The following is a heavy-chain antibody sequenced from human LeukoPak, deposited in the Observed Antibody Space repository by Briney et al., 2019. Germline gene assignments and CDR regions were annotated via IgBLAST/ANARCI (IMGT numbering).Heavy chain of an antibody. CDR2: IYYSGST. J-gene: IGHJ4*02. Sequence: SETLSLTCTVSGCSISSHYWSWIRQPPGKGLEWIGYIYYSGSTNYNPSLKSRVTISVDTSKNQFSLKLSSVTAADTAVYYCARAELNTAMVDYFDYWGQGTLVTVSS. CDR1: GCSISSHY. V-gene: IGHV4-59*11. D-gene: IGHD5-18*01. CDR3: ARAELNTAMVDYFDY.